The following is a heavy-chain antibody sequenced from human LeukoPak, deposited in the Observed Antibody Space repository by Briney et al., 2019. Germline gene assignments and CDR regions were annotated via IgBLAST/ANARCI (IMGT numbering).Heavy chain of an antibody. Sequence: GGSLRLSCAASGFTFSTYWMTWVRQAPGKGLEWVANIKQDGTEKYYVDSVKGRFTVSRDNAKNSLYLQMNSLRAEDTAVYYCARYRGSGGQRLDYRGQGTLVTVSS. CDR2: IKQDGTEK. V-gene: IGHV3-7*01. CDR1: GFTFSTYW. J-gene: IGHJ4*02. D-gene: IGHD3-16*01. CDR3: ARYRGSGGQRLDY.